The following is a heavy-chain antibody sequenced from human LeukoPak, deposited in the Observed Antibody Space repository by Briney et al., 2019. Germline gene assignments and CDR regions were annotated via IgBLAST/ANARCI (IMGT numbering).Heavy chain of an antibody. Sequence: SVKVSCKASGGTFSSYAISWVRQAPVQGLEWMGRIIPIFGTANYAQKFQGRVTITTDESTSTAYMELSSLRSEDTAIYYCARDAVHYYDSGGFEYWGQGTLVIVSS. J-gene: IGHJ4*02. D-gene: IGHD3-22*01. CDR1: GGTFSSYA. CDR3: ARDAVHYYDSGGFEY. V-gene: IGHV1-69*05. CDR2: IIPIFGTA.